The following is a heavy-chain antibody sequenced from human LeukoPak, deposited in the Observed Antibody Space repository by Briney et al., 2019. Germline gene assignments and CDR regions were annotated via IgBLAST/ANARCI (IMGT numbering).Heavy chain of an antibody. CDR2: INSDGSNT. CDR1: GFTFRSYW. Sequence: GGSLRLSCAATGFTFRSYWMHWVRQAPGKGLVWVSRINSDGSNTAYADSVKGRLTISRDNAKNTVYLQMNSLRAEDTAVYYCARGYSSGSRIDYWGQGTLVTVSS. J-gene: IGHJ4*02. D-gene: IGHD6-25*01. V-gene: IGHV3-74*01. CDR3: ARGYSSGSRIDY.